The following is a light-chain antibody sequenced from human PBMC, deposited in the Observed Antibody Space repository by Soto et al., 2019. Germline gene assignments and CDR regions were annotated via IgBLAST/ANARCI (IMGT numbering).Light chain of an antibody. CDR1: QSISRT. CDR3: QQRSNWPRIT. V-gene: IGKV3D-15*01. Sequence: EIVLTQSPDTLSVSPGERATLSCRASQSISRTLAWYQQNSGQPPRLLIYDASTRATGFPARFSGSVSGTEFTLTISSLQSEDFAIYYCQQRSNWPRITFGQGARLEIK. J-gene: IGKJ5*01. CDR2: DAS.